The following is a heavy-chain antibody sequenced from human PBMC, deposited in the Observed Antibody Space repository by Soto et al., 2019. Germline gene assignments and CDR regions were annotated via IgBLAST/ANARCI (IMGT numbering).Heavy chain of an antibody. CDR3: ARDGRDGSGMSYFDY. CDR1: GFTFSSYG. CDR2: IWYDGSNK. J-gene: IGHJ4*02. Sequence: QVQLVESGGGVVQPGRSLRLSCAASGFTFSSYGMHWVRQAPARGLGGGAVIWYDGSNKYYADSVKARFTISRDNSKNSLYLQMNSLRAEDTAVYYCARDGRDGSGMSYFDYWGQGTLVTVSS. D-gene: IGHD3-10*01. V-gene: IGHV3-33*01.